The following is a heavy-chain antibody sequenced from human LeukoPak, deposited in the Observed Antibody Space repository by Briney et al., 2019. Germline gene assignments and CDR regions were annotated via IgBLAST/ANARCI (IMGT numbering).Heavy chain of an antibody. V-gene: IGHV1-8*03. CDR1: VYTFTIYE. CDR2: MNPNSGKR. CDR3: ARGLRQLGADHYYYYYMDV. Sequence: ASVTVSCKASVYTFTIYEINWVRQATGQGREGMGGMNPNSGKRGYVQKFQGRVTITSDSSIGTAYIELSSLRSEDTAVYYCARGLRQLGADHYYYYYMDVWAKGTTVTVSS. D-gene: IGHD6-6*01. J-gene: IGHJ6*03.